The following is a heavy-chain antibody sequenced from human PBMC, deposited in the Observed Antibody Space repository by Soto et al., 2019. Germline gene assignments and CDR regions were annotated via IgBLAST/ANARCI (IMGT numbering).Heavy chain of an antibody. J-gene: IGHJ6*02. CDR2: ISGSGGST. CDR1: GFTFSSYA. CDR3: AKDPLFPTRIFGVVIIGDYYGMDV. V-gene: IGHV3-23*01. Sequence: GGSLRLSCAASGFTFSSYAMSWVRQAPGKGLEWVPAISGSGGSTYYADSVKGRFTISRDNSKNTLYLQMNSLRAEDTAVYYCAKDPLFPTRIFGVVIIGDYYGMDVWGQGTTVTVSS. D-gene: IGHD3-3*01.